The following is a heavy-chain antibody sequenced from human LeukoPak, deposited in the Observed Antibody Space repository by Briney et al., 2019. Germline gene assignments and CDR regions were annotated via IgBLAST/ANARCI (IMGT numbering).Heavy chain of an antibody. D-gene: IGHD6-19*01. V-gene: IGHV3-30*04. Sequence: PGGSLRLSCAASGFTFSSYAMHWVRQAPGKGLEWVAVISYDGSNKYYADSVKGRFTISRDNSKNTLYLQMNSLRAEDTAVYYCARGQRVSSGPFDYWGQGTLVTVSS. CDR2: ISYDGSNK. CDR3: ARGQRVSSGPFDY. J-gene: IGHJ4*02. CDR1: GFTFSSYA.